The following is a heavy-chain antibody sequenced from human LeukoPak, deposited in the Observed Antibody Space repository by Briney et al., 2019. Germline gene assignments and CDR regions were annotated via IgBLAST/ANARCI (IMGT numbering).Heavy chain of an antibody. Sequence: TGRSLRLSCAASGFTFDDFAMHWVRQAPGKGLEWVSDISWNSGSIGYADSVKGRFTISRDNAQNSLYLQMNSLRAEDTAIYYCVRDRGTYRPIDYWGQGTLVTVSS. D-gene: IGHD1-26*01. CDR3: VRDRGTYRPIDY. CDR1: GFTFDDFA. CDR2: ISWNSGSI. V-gene: IGHV3-9*01. J-gene: IGHJ4*02.